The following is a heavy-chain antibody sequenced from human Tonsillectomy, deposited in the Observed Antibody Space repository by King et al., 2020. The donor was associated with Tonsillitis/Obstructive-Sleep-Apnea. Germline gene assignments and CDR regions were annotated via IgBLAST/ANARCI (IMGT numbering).Heavy chain of an antibody. J-gene: IGHJ4*02. CDR2: IKQDGSEK. Sequence: VQLVESGGGLVQPGGSLRLSSAASGFTFSNYWMSWVRQAPGKGLEWVANIKQDGSEKYYVDSVKGRYTISRDNGKNSLYLQVNSLRAEDTAVYYCARAQYSSWDYWGQGTLLTVSS. CDR1: GFTFSNYW. V-gene: IGHV3-7*03. CDR3: ARAQYSSWDY. D-gene: IGHD6-13*01.